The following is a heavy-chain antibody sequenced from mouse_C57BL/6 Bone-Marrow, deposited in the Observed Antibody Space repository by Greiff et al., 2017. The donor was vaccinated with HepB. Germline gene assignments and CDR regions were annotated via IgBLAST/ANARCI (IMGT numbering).Heavy chain of an antibody. D-gene: IGHD1-1*01. CDR2: INPNNGGT. V-gene: IGHV1-18*01. Sequence: EVKLLESGPELVKPGASVKIPCKASGYTFTDYNMDWVKQSHGKSLEWIGDINPNNGGTIYNQKFKGKATLTVDKSSSTAYMELRSLTSEDTAVYYCARGYYYGSSYVFDYWGQGTTLTVSS. CDR1: GYTFTDYN. J-gene: IGHJ2*01. CDR3: ARGYYYGSSYVFDY.